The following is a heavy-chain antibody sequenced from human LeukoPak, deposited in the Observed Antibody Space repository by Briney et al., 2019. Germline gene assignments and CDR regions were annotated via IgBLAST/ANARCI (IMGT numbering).Heavy chain of an antibody. D-gene: IGHD4-17*01. CDR3: ARVAVTTDY. J-gene: IGHJ4*02. CDR2: IGSGSTAI. CDR1: GFTFSSYS. V-gene: IGHV3-48*02. Sequence: GGSLRLSCAASGFTFSSYSMNWVRQAPGKGLEWVSYIGSGSTAIYYADSVKGRFTISRDNAKNSPYLQMNSLRDEDTAVYYCARVAVTTDYWGRGTLVTVSS.